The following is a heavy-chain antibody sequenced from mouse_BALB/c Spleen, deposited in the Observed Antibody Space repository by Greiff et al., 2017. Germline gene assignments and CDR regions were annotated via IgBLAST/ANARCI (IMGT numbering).Heavy chain of an antibody. CDR2: ISSGGGST. CDR3: ARHGTTVVAENFDY. J-gene: IGHJ2*01. V-gene: IGHV5-12-1*01. D-gene: IGHD1-1*01. CDR1: GFAFSSYD. Sequence: EVKLVESGGGLVKPGGSLKLSCAASGFAFSSYDMSWVRQTPEKRLEWVAYISSGGGSTYYPDTVKGRFTISRDNAKNTLYLQMSSLKSEDTAMYYCARHGTTVVAENFDYWGQGTTLTVSS.